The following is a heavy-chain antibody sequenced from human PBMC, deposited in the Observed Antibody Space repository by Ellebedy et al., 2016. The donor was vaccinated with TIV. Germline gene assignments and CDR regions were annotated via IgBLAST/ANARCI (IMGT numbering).Heavy chain of an antibody. CDR3: ARAVRGVPDY. J-gene: IGHJ4*02. D-gene: IGHD3-10*01. CDR2: ISYDGSNK. Sequence: GESLKISCVASGFSFSNYAMIWVRQAPGKGLEWVAVISYDGSNKYYADSVKGRFTISRDNSKNTLYLQMNSLRAEDTAVYYCARAVRGVPDYWGQGTLVTVSS. V-gene: IGHV3-30-3*01. CDR1: GFSFSNYA.